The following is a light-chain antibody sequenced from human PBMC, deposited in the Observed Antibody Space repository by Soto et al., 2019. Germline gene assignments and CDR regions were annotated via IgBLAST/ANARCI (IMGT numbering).Light chain of an antibody. CDR2: GAS. CDR3: QQYNNWPPGT. Sequence: EMVMTQSPATLSVSPGERATLSCRASQSVSSNLAWYQQKPGQAPRLLIYGASTRATGSPARFSGSVSGTEFTLTISSLQAEDFAVYYCQQYNNWPPGTFGQGTKVEIK. CDR1: QSVSSN. J-gene: IGKJ1*01. V-gene: IGKV3-15*01.